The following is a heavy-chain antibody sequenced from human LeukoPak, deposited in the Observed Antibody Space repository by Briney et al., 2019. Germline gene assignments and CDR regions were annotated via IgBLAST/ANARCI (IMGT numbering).Heavy chain of an antibody. J-gene: IGHJ4*02. CDR3: AGEVGADYGDYERDY. CDR1: GFTFSSYS. D-gene: IGHD4-17*01. Sequence: GGSLRLSCAASGFTFSSYSMNWVRQAPGKGLEWVSSISSSSSYIYYADSVKGRFTISRDNAKNSLYLQMNSLRAEDTAVYYCAGEVGADYGDYERDYWGQGTLVTVSS. V-gene: IGHV3-21*01. CDR2: ISSSSSYI.